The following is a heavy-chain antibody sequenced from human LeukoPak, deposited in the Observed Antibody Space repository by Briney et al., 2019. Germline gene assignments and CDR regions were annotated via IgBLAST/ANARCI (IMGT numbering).Heavy chain of an antibody. Sequence: SETLSLTCTVSGGSISSYYWSWIRQPPGKGLEWIGYIYYSGSTNYNPSLKSRVTISVDTSKNQFSLKLSSVTPADTAVYYCARSGYSHGGDYWGQGTLVTVSS. D-gene: IGHD5-18*01. CDR1: GGSISSYY. V-gene: IGHV4-59*08. CDR3: ARSGYSHGGDY. J-gene: IGHJ4*02. CDR2: IYYSGST.